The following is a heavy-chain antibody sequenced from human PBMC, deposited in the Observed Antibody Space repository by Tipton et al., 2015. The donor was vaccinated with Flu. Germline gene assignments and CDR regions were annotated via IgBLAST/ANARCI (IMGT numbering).Heavy chain of an antibody. CDR1: GFTFSTYW. J-gene: IGHJ4*02. CDR3: AAFCGGPCFIVNF. V-gene: IGHV3-7*03. D-gene: IGHD2-21*01. CDR2: IKQDGSEQ. Sequence: SLRLSCAASGFTFSTYWMTWVRQAPGKGLEWVANIKQDGSEQYYVDSVKGRFTISRDNAKNSLYLQMNGLRAEDTAVYYCAAFCGGPCFIVNFWGQGTLVTVSS.